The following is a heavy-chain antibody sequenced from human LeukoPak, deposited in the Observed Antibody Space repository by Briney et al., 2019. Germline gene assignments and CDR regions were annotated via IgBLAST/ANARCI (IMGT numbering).Heavy chain of an antibody. J-gene: IGHJ6*03. Sequence: GGSLRLSCAASGFTFSSYEMNWVRQAPGKGLEWVSYISSSGSTIYYADSVKGRVTISRDNAKNSLYLQMNSLRAEDTAVYYCARVPSYKDYGDYDSTNQNFYYMDVWGKGTTVTISS. CDR3: ARVPSYKDYGDYDSTNQNFYYMDV. CDR2: ISSSGSTI. V-gene: IGHV3-48*03. D-gene: IGHD4-17*01. CDR1: GFTFSSYE.